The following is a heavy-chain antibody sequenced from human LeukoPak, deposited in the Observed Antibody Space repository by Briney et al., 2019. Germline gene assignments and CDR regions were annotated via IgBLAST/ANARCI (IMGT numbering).Heavy chain of an antibody. CDR1: GGSLSSGDYY. V-gene: IGHV4-30-4*01. Sequence: SETVSLTCTVSGGSLSSGDYYWGWIRQHPGKGLEWIAYIFYCGTSYYNTSLKSRVMISVDTSKNQFSLKLSAVTAADTAIYYCARTCSGGSCYLAFDIWGQGTMVTVSS. J-gene: IGHJ3*02. CDR2: IFYCGTS. D-gene: IGHD2-15*01. CDR3: ARTCSGGSCYLAFDI.